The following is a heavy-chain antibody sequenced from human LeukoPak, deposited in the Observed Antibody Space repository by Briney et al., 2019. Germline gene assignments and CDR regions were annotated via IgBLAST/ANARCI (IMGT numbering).Heavy chain of an antibody. J-gene: IGHJ4*02. Sequence: GGSLRLSCAASGFTVSSNYMSWVRQAPGKGLEWVSSISSSSSYIYYADSVKGRFTISRDNAKNSLYLQMNSLRAEDTAVYYCAKLDQALFDYWGQGTLVTVSS. D-gene: IGHD6-13*01. CDR1: GFTVSSNY. CDR3: AKLDQALFDY. V-gene: IGHV3-21*01. CDR2: ISSSSSYI.